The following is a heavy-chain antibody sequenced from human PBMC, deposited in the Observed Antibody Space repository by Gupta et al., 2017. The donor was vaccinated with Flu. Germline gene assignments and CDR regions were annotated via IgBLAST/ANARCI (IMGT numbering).Heavy chain of an antibody. CDR3: ARYRYGYRDDAVHV. J-gene: IGHJ3*01. CDR1: GDSISSNY. Sequence: VSGDSISSNYWSWIRKPPGKGLEWIGYIRYSGDTEYNPSVKSRITISVATSKTQFSLTLRSVTAADTAVYYCARYRYGYRDDAVHVWGPGKMVTVSS. V-gene: IGHV4-59*01. CDR2: IRYSGDT. D-gene: IGHD5-18*01.